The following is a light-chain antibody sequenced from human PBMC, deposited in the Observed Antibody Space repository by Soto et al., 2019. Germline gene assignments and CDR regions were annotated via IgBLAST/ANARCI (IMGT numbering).Light chain of an antibody. J-gene: IGLJ1*01. CDR3: CSYTGRSPHV. V-gene: IGLV2-14*01. CDR1: SSDVGGYNF. CDR2: DVS. Sequence: QSALTQPASVSVSPGQSITISCTGTSSDVGGYNFVSWYQQHPAKAPKLIIYDVSNRPSGVSYRFSGSKSGNTASLTISGLQAEDEADYYCCSYTGRSPHVFGPGTKLTVL.